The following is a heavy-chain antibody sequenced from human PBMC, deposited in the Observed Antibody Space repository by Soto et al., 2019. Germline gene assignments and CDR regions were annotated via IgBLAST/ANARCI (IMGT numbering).Heavy chain of an antibody. CDR3: EASGRDDLGYDYNDIKGIEI. CDR1: GGTFSNFA. J-gene: IGHJ3*02. Sequence: QVQLVQSGPEVKKPGSSVKVSCEASGGTFSNFAVNWVRQAPGQGLEWVGGIIPLFNVAKYAQKLEGTVTVVTKDYTSSTYIQLSSLSSEDANVHYFEASGRDDLGYDYNDIKGIEIRGQGTKVSVAS. V-gene: IGHV1-69*01. CDR2: IIPLFNVA. D-gene: IGHD4-4*01.